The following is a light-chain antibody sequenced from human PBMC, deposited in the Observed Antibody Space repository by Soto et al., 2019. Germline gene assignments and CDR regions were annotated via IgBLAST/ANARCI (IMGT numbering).Light chain of an antibody. J-gene: IGLJ2*01. CDR1: SSDVGGYNY. CDR2: DVS. CDR3: SSYTSSSTVV. Sequence: QSALTQPASVSGSPGQSITISCTGTSSDVGGYNYVSWYQQHPGKAPKLMIYDVSNRPSGVSNRFSGSKSGNTASLTISGLEDEDEAYYYWSSYTSSSTVVFGGGTKLTVL. V-gene: IGLV2-14*01.